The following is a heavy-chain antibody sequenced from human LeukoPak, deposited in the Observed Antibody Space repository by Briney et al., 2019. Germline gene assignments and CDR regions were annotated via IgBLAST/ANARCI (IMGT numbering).Heavy chain of an antibody. CDR1: GYTFTGYY. CDR3: ARAMVRGGPRGGYYYYGMDV. CDR2: INPNSGGT. V-gene: IGHV1-2*02. D-gene: IGHD3-10*01. Sequence: ASVKVSCKASGYTFTGYYMHWVRQAPGQGLEWMGWINPNSGGTDYAQKFQGRVTMTRDTSISTAYMELSRLRSDDTAVYYCARAMVRGGPRGGYYYYGMDVWGQGTTVTVSS. J-gene: IGHJ6*02.